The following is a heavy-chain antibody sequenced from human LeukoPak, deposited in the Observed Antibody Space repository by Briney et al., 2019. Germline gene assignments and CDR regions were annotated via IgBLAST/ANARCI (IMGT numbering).Heavy chain of an antibody. V-gene: IGHV3-66*01. D-gene: IGHD3-22*01. Sequence: GGSLRLSCAASGFTLRTYWMSWVRQAPGKGLEWVSVIYSGGSTYYADSVKGRFTISRDNSKNTLYLQMNSLRAEDTAVYYCATSYYDSSGYYYSDYWGQGTLVTVSS. CDR1: GFTLRTYW. CDR2: IYSGGST. CDR3: ATSYYDSSGYYYSDY. J-gene: IGHJ4*02.